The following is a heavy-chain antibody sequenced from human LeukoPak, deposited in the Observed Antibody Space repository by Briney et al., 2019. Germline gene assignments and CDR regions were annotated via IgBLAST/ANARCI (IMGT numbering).Heavy chain of an antibody. CDR1: GRSVSSSGYY. J-gene: IGHJ4*02. CDR2: IYFTGNT. Sequence: PSETLSLTCVVSGRSVSSSGYYWGWIRQPPGKGLEWLGSIYFTGNTYYSPSLKSRLTMSVDTSANQFSLRLNSVTAADTAVYYCAREPGFYYGSGSYPHFDFWGQGILVAVSS. V-gene: IGHV4-39*07. CDR3: AREPGFYYGSGSYPHFDF. D-gene: IGHD3-10*01.